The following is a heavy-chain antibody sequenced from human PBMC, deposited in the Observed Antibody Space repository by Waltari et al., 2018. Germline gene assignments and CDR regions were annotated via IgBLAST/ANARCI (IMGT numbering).Heavy chain of an antibody. Sequence: QVQLQESGPGLVKPSETLSLTCAVSGYSISSGYYWGWIRQPPGKGLEWMGSIYHSGSTYYNPSLKSRVTISVDTSKNQFSLKLSSVTAADTAVYYCARHDEQLASIDYWGQGTLVTVSS. D-gene: IGHD6-6*01. V-gene: IGHV4-38-2*01. J-gene: IGHJ4*02. CDR1: GYSISSGYY. CDR2: IYHSGST. CDR3: ARHDEQLASIDY.